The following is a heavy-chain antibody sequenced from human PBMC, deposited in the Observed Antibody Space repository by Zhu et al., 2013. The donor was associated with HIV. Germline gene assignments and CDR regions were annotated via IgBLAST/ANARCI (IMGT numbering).Heavy chain of an antibody. D-gene: IGHD5-12*01. CDR2: INHSGST. CDR1: GGSFSGYY. Sequence: QVQRTGSGAAGLLKPSETLSLTCAVYGGSFSGYYWSWIRQPPGKGLEWIGEINHSGSTNYNPSLKSRVTISVDTSKNQFSLKLSSVTAADTAVYYCARAAREGLRSHYYYYYMDVWGKGTTVTVSS. V-gene: IGHV4-34*01. CDR3: ARAAREGLRSHYYYYYMDV. J-gene: IGHJ6*03.